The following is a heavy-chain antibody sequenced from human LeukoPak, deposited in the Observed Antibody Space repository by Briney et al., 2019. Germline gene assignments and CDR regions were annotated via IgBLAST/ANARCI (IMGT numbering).Heavy chain of an antibody. V-gene: IGHV3-23*01. CDR1: GFTFSSYA. D-gene: IGHD2-2*01. J-gene: IGHJ4*02. Sequence: PGGSLRLSCAPSGFTFSSYAMSWVRQAPGKGLEWVSAISGSGGSTYYAASVKGRFTISRDNSKNTLYLQMNSLRAEDTAVYYCAKDIVVVPAADGYFDYWGQGTLVTVSS. CDR3: AKDIVVVPAADGYFDY. CDR2: ISGSGGST.